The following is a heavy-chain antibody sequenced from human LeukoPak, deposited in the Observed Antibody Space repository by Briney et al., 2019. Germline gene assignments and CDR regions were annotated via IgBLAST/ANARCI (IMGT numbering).Heavy chain of an antibody. J-gene: IGHJ4*02. CDR1: GFTFSTYS. V-gene: IGHV3-21*01. CDR3: ARAYSSGWQFDY. D-gene: IGHD6-19*01. Sequence: GGSLRLSCAASGFTFSTYSMNWVRQAPGKGLEWVSSISSSSSYIYYADSVKGRFTISRDNAKNSLYLQMNSLRAEDTAVYYCARAYSSGWQFDYWGQGTLVTVSS. CDR2: ISSSSSYI.